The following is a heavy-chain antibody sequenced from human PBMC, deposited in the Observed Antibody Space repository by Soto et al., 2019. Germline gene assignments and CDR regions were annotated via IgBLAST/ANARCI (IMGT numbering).Heavy chain of an antibody. CDR1: GYTFSPYA. D-gene: IGHD6-6*01. CDR2: ISGSGGYT. Sequence: EVQLVQSGGEVRMPGASVKVSCKASGYTFSPYAMNWVRQAPGKGLEWVSVISGSGGYTYYADSVKGRFTISRDNSKNTLYLQMSSLRAGDTALYYCAKGRVAPRGGGAFDIWGQGTMVTVSS. J-gene: IGHJ3*02. V-gene: IGHV3-23*04. CDR3: AKGRVAPRGGGAFDI.